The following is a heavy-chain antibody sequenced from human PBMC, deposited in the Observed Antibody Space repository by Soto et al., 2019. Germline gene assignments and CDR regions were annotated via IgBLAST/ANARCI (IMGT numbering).Heavy chain of an antibody. CDR1: GFTFSSYS. V-gene: IGHV3-21*01. D-gene: IGHD6-13*01. CDR2: ISSSSSYI. Sequence: GWSLRLSCAASGFTFSSYSMNWVRQAPGKGLEWVSSISSSSSYIYYADSVKGRFTISRDNAKNSLYLQMNSLRAEDTAVYYCARDHSSSWYPKYYFDYWGQGTMVTVSS. CDR3: ARDHSSSWYPKYYFDY. J-gene: IGHJ4*02.